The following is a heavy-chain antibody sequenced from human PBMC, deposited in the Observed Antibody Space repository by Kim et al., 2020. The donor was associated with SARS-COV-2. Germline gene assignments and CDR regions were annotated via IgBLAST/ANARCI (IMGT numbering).Heavy chain of an antibody. V-gene: IGHV4-61*07. J-gene: IGHJ5*02. Sequence: PSLKSQVTISVDTSMNQFSLKLNSVTAADTAVYYCAGHSSVGSISWFDPWGQGTLVTVSS. CDR3: AGHSSVGSISWFDP. D-gene: IGHD1-26*01.